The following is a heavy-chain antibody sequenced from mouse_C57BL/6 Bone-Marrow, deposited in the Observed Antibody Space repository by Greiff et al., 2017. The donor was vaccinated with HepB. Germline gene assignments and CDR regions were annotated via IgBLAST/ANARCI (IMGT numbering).Heavy chain of an antibody. V-gene: IGHV1-19*01. CDR2: INPYNGGT. J-gene: IGHJ4*01. CDR3: AKDYYGSSWDAMDY. Sequence: EVQLVESGPVLVKPGASVKMSCKASGYTFTDYYMNWVKQSHGKSLEWIGVINPYNGGTSYNQKFKGKATLTVDKSSSTAYMELNSLTSEASAVYYCAKDYYGSSWDAMDYWGQGTSVTVSS. D-gene: IGHD1-1*01. CDR1: GYTFTDYY.